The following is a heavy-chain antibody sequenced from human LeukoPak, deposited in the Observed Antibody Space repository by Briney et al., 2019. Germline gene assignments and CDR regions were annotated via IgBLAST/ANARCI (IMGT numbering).Heavy chain of an antibody. CDR3: AREYSSSFDY. D-gene: IGHD6-13*01. CDR2: ISYDGSNK. V-gene: IGHV3-30-3*01. CDR1: GFTFSNYA. J-gene: IGHJ4*02. Sequence: GGSLRLSCAASGFTFSNYAMHWVRQAPGKGLEWVAVISYDGSNKYYADSVKGRFTISRDNAKNSLYLQMNSLRAEDTAVYYCAREYSSSFDYWGQGTLVTVSS.